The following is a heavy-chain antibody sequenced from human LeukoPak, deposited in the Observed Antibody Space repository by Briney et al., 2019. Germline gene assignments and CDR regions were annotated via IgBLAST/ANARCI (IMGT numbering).Heavy chain of an antibody. D-gene: IGHD2-21*02. CDR3: AKLVVTRTGGMDV. CDR1: GFTFSSYG. J-gene: IGHJ6*02. V-gene: IGHV3-30*18. Sequence: GGSLRLSCAASGFTFSSYGMHWVRQAPGKGLEWVAVISYDGSNKYYADSVKGRFTISRDNSKNTLYLQMNSLRAEDTAVYYCAKLVVTRTGGMDVWGQGTTVTVSS. CDR2: ISYDGSNK.